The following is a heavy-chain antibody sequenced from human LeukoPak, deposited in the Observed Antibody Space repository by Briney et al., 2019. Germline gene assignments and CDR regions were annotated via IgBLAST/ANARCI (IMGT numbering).Heavy chain of an antibody. CDR2: MKRDGSEI. J-gene: IGHJ6*02. CDR1: GFTFSTYW. CDR3: AKDWRCSSTSCYRTSLSLGMDV. Sequence: GGSLRLSCSASGFTFSTYWMSWVRQAPGKGLEWVANMKRDGSEIYYVDSVKGRFTISRDNAKNSLFLQMNSLRAEDTAVYYCAKDWRCSSTSCYRTSLSLGMDVWGQGTTVTVSS. V-gene: IGHV3-7*03. D-gene: IGHD2-2*01.